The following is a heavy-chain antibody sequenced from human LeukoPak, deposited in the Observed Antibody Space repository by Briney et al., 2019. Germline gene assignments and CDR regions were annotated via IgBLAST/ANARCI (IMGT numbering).Heavy chain of an antibody. CDR1: GITLSNYG. CDR2: ITSSGGST. Sequence: PGGSLRLSCAVSGITLSNYGMSWVRQAPGKGLEWVSIITSSGGSTNYADSAKGRFTISRDNSKNTLYLQMNSLKPDDTAVYYCATDVTGGAISFWGQGALVTVSS. V-gene: IGHV3-23*01. D-gene: IGHD1-14*01. CDR3: ATDVTGGAISF. J-gene: IGHJ4*02.